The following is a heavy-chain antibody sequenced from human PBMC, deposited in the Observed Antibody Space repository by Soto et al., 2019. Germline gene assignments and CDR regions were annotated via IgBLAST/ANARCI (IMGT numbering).Heavy chain of an antibody. J-gene: IGHJ4*02. CDR1: GYTFTSYG. Sequence: VHLVQSGAQVKKPGASVKVSCKTSGYTFTSYGITWVRQAPGQGLEWMGWVSAFNGKSNYAQELQDRLTLTTDTSTNTAYMDLRGLRSDDTAVYYCTRGVVDYDYWGQGTLVTVSS. D-gene: IGHD2-15*01. CDR3: TRGVVDYDY. V-gene: IGHV1-18*01. CDR2: VSAFNGKS.